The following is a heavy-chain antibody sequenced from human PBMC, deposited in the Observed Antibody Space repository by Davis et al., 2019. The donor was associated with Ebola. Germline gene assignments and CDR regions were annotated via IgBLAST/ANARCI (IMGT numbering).Heavy chain of an antibody. Sequence: MPSETLSLTCTVSGGSVSSYYWSWIRQPAGKGLEWIGRMHSTGRTNSNPSLQSRVTMSLDTSKNQFSLKLSSVTAADTAVYYCARAARLFPMAADYFDYWGQGTLVTVSS. CDR1: GGSVSSYY. CDR2: MHSTGRT. V-gene: IGHV4-4*07. J-gene: IGHJ4*02. CDR3: ARAARLFPMAADYFDY. D-gene: IGHD2-21*01.